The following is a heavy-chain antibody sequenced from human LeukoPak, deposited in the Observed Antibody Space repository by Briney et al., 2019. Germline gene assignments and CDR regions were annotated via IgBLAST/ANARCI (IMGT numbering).Heavy chain of an antibody. Sequence: ASVKVSCKASGYTFTGYYMHWVRQAPGQGLEWMGWINPNSGGTNYAQKFQGRVTMTRDTSISTAYMELGRLRCDDTAVYYCAREAAAGRDPPDYWGQGTLVSVSS. V-gene: IGHV1-2*02. CDR2: INPNSGGT. J-gene: IGHJ4*02. D-gene: IGHD6-13*01. CDR3: AREAAAGRDPPDY. CDR1: GYTFTGYY.